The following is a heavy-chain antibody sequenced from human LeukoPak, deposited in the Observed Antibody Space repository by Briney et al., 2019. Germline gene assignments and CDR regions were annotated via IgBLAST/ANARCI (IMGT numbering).Heavy chain of an antibody. CDR3: ARATYYDFWSGYHPFDY. CDR2: IYYSGST. Sequence: SETLSLTCTVSGGSISSGSYYWSWIRQPPGKGLEWIGSIYYSGSTYYNPSLKSRVSISIDTSKNQFSLDLRSVTAADTAVYYCARATYYDFWSGYHPFDYWGQGTLVTVSS. V-gene: IGHV4-39*01. J-gene: IGHJ4*02. CDR1: GGSISSGSYY. D-gene: IGHD3-3*01.